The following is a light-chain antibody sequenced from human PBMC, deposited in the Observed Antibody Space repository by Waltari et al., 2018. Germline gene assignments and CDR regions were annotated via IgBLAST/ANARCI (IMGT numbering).Light chain of an antibody. Sequence: EIVLTQSPATLSVSPGERATLSCRASQGISSYLAWYQQKPGQAPRLLIFGASTRAAGGPARFSGSGSGTEFTLTISGLQSEDFGVYYCQQSKIWPAFGQGTKVEI. V-gene: IGKV3-15*01. CDR3: QQSKIWPA. CDR2: GAS. CDR1: QGISSY. J-gene: IGKJ1*01.